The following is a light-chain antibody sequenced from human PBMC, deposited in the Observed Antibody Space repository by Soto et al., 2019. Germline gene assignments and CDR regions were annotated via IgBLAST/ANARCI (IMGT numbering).Light chain of an antibody. J-gene: IGKJ4*01. CDR3: HQYSTSPLT. V-gene: IGKV1-5*03. CDR1: QSIHIW. Sequence: DIQMTQSPSTLSASVGDSVSITCRASQSIHIWLAWYQQKPGKAPKLLIYKASNLQNGVPSRFSGSGSGTEFTLTISSLQPDDFANYDCHQYSTSPLTFGGGTKVEIK. CDR2: KAS.